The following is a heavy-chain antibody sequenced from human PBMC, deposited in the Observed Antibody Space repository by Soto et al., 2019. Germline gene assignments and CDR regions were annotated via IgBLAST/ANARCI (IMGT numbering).Heavy chain of an antibody. J-gene: IGHJ6*02. CDR1: GASISSGDYY. CDR2: IYYSGST. CDR3: ARGRGSGSKRITYYYGMDV. D-gene: IGHD3-10*01. Sequence: TLSLTCAVSGASISSGDYYWSWIRQHPGKGLEWIGYIYYSGSTYYNPSLKSRVTISVDTSKNQFSLKLSSVTAADTAVYYCARGRGSGSKRITYYYGMDVWGQGTTVTVSS. V-gene: IGHV4-31*11.